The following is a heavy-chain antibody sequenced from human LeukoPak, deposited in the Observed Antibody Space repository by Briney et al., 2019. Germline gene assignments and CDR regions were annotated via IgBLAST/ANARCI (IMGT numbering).Heavy chain of an antibody. J-gene: IGHJ4*02. CDR1: GFIFSSYS. Sequence: AGGSLRLSCAASGFIFSSYSMNWVRQAPGKGLEWVSYIRSTGNTIYYADSVKGRFTISRDNAKNSLDLQMNSLRAEDTAVYYCTRDPSALDYWGPGTLVTVSS. D-gene: IGHD3-10*01. CDR2: IRSTGNTI. CDR3: TRDPSALDY. V-gene: IGHV3-48*01.